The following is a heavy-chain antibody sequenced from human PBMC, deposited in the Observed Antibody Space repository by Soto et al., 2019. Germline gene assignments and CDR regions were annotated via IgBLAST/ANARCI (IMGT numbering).Heavy chain of an antibody. CDR2: ISGTGGNT. V-gene: IGHV3-23*01. Sequence: EAQLLESGGGLVQPGGSLRLSCTASGVTFSGYAMSWVRQALGKGLEWVSAISGTGGNTYYADSVKGRFTISRDNSESTLFLQMHSLRADDTAVYYCATRHDYGGNLDAFDIWGQGTTVAVSS. CDR3: ATRHDYGGNLDAFDI. CDR1: GVTFSGYA. D-gene: IGHD3-16*01. J-gene: IGHJ3*02.